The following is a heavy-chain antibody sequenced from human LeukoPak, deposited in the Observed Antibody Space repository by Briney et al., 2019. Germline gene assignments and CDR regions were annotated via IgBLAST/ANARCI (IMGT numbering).Heavy chain of an antibody. Sequence: SETLSLTCTVSGGSISGSFYYWGWIRQPPGKGLEWIGSIYYSGNTYYNRSLKSRVTISVDTSKNQFSLKLGSVTATDTATYYCARSHSAAGAISNWFDPWGRGTLVTVSS. CDR1: GGSISGSFYY. V-gene: IGHV4-39*01. CDR3: ARSHSAAGAISNWFDP. J-gene: IGHJ5*02. D-gene: IGHD2-2*01. CDR2: IYYSGNT.